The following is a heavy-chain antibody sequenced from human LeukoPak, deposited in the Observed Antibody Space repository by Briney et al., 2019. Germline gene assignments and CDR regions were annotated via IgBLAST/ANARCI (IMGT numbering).Heavy chain of an antibody. CDR3: ARDDRDPNGSYLWWYFER. D-gene: IGHD1-26*01. J-gene: IGHJ2*01. Sequence: PSETLSLTCTVSGGSMSGYYWSWIRQPPGKGLEWIGYLSYSGSSNYSPSLKSRVTMPLDTSKNQLSLRLRSVTVADTAVYYCARDDRDPNGSYLWWYFERWGRGTLVTVSS. CDR2: LSYSGSS. CDR1: GGSMSGYY. V-gene: IGHV4-59*01.